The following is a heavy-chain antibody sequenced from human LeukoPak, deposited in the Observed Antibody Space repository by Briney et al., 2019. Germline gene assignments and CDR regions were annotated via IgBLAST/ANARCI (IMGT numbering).Heavy chain of an antibody. D-gene: IGHD3-10*01. CDR3: ARVVPRRLWFGELLSSNWFDP. CDR2: INPNSGGT. Sequence: ASVKVSCKASGYTFTGYYMHWVRQAPGQGLEWMGRINPNSGGTNYAQKFQGRVTMTRDTSISTAYMELSRLRSDDTAVYYCARVVPRRLWFGELLSSNWFDPWGQGTLVTVSS. V-gene: IGHV1-2*06. J-gene: IGHJ5*02. CDR1: GYTFTGYY.